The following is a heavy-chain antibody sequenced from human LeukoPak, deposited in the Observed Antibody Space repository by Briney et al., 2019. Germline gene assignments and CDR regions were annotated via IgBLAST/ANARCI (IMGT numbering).Heavy chain of an antibody. CDR2: ISYSGSA. CDR3: ARCGGRYFDY. V-gene: IGHV4-59*01. D-gene: IGHD2-21*01. Sequence: SETLSLTCTVSGGSISSYYWNWIRQPPGKRLEWIGYISYSGSANYNPSLKSRVTISVDTSKNQFSLKLSSVTAADTAVYYCARCGGRYFDYWGQGTLVTVSS. J-gene: IGHJ4*02. CDR1: GGSISSYY.